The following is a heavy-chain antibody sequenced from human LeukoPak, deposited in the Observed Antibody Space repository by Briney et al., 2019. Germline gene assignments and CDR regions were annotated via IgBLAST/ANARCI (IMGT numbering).Heavy chain of an antibody. J-gene: IGHJ6*03. V-gene: IGHV3-30*18. CDR2: ISYDGSNK. Sequence: GGSLRLSCAASGFTFSSYGMHWVRQAPGKGLEWVAVISYDGSNKYYADSVKGRFTISRDNSKNTLYLQMNSLRAEDTAVYYCAKLGIVGATTHMDVWGKGTTVTVSS. CDR3: AKLGIVGATTHMDV. CDR1: GFTFSSYG. D-gene: IGHD1-26*01.